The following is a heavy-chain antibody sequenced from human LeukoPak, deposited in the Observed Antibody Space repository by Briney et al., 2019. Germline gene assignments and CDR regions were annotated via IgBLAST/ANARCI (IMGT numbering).Heavy chain of an antibody. Sequence: PGGSLRLSCAASGFTFSSYGMHWVRQAPGKGLEWVSAISGSGGSTYYADSVKGRFTISRDNSKNTLYLQMNSLRAEDTAVYYCAKEVLLWFGELSYFDYWGQGTLVTVSS. D-gene: IGHD3-10*01. CDR1: GFTFSSYG. CDR3: AKEVLLWFGELSYFDY. CDR2: ISGSGGST. J-gene: IGHJ4*02. V-gene: IGHV3-23*01.